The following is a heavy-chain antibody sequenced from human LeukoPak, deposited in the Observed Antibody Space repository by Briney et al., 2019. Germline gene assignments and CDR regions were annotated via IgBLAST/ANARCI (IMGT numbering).Heavy chain of an antibody. Sequence: PGGSLRLSCAASGFTFSSYGMHWVRQAPGKGLEWVSFRRYDGSNEYYADSVRGRFTISRDNAKNSLYLQMNSLRAEDTAVYYCARDSPLHYYDSSGYLFDYWGQGTLVTVSS. CDR2: RRYDGSNE. D-gene: IGHD3-22*01. CDR3: ARDSPLHYYDSSGYLFDY. J-gene: IGHJ4*02. V-gene: IGHV3-30*02. CDR1: GFTFSSYG.